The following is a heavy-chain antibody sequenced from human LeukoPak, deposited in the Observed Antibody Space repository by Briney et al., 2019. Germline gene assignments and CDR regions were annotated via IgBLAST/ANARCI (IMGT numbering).Heavy chain of an antibody. Sequence: SETLSLNCTVSGEYIRKYYWSWIRQPAGKGLEWIGRIYTSGSTNYNPSLKSRVTMSVDTSKNQFSLKLSSVTAADTAVYYCAGEYSSGWYGARRFDYWGQGTLVTVSS. D-gene: IGHD6-19*01. CDR3: AGEYSSGWYGARRFDY. V-gene: IGHV4-4*07. CDR1: GEYIRKYY. J-gene: IGHJ4*02. CDR2: IYTSGST.